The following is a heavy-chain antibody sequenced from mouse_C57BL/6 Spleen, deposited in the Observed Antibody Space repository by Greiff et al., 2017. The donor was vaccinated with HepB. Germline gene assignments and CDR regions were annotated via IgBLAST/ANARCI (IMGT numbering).Heavy chain of an antibody. CDR3: AREGGSSLFAY. Sequence: QVQLQQPGAELVMPGASVKLSCKASGYTFTSYWMHWVKQRPGQGLEWIGEIDPSDSYTNYNQKFKGKSTLTVDKSSSTAYMQLSSLTSEDSAVYYCAREGGSSLFAYWGQGTLVTVSA. CDR2: IDPSDSYT. V-gene: IGHV1-69*01. J-gene: IGHJ3*01. D-gene: IGHD1-1*01. CDR1: GYTFTSYW.